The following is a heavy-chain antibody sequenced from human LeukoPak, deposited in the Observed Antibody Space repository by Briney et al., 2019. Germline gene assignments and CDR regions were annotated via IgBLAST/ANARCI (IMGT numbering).Heavy chain of an antibody. D-gene: IGHD2-15*01. V-gene: IGHV1-18*01. CDR1: GYTFTSYG. CDR2: ISAYNGNT. Sequence: GASVKVSCKASGYTFTSYGISWVRQAPGQGLEWMGWISAYNGNTNYAQKLQGRVTMTTDTSTSTAYMELSRLRSDDTAVYYCARGYCSGGSCYTEAFDPWGQGTLVTVSS. CDR3: ARGYCSGGSCYTEAFDP. J-gene: IGHJ5*02.